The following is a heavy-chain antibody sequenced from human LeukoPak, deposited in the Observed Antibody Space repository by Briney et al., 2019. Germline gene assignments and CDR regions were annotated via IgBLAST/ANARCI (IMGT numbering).Heavy chain of an antibody. V-gene: IGHV4-59*01. Sequence: SETLSLTCTVSGGSISIYYWSWIRQPPGKGLEWIGYIYYSGSTNYNPSLKSRVTISVDTSKNQFSLKLSSVTAADTAVYYCARDSGSYGYFDYWGQGTLVTVSS. J-gene: IGHJ4*02. D-gene: IGHD1-26*01. CDR1: GGSISIYY. CDR2: IYYSGST. CDR3: ARDSGSYGYFDY.